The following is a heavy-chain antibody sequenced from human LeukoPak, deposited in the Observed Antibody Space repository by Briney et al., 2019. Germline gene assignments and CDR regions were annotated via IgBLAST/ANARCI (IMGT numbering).Heavy chain of an antibody. D-gene: IGHD6-25*01. Sequence: GGSLRLSCAASGFTFSSYWMSWVRQAPGKGLEWVANIKQDGSEKYYVDSVKGRFTISRDNAKNSLYLQMNSLRAEDTALFYCARSAFSGIPNAYLDYWGQGTLVTVSS. CDR2: IKQDGSEK. CDR3: ARSAFSGIPNAYLDY. J-gene: IGHJ4*02. V-gene: IGHV3-7*03. CDR1: GFTFSSYW.